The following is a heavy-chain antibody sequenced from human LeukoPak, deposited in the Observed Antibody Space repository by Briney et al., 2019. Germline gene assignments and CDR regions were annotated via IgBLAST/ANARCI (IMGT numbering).Heavy chain of an antibody. CDR1: GFTFSIYG. Sequence: GGSLRLSCAACGFTFSIYGMNWVRQAPGKGLEWVSGISPGGEITYYADSVKGRFTISRDNSKNTVSLQMHSLRAEDTATYYCAKDNGWLHYCHWGQGTLVTVSS. J-gene: IGHJ4*02. CDR2: ISPGGEIT. V-gene: IGHV3-23*01. D-gene: IGHD5-24*01. CDR3: AKDNGWLHYCH.